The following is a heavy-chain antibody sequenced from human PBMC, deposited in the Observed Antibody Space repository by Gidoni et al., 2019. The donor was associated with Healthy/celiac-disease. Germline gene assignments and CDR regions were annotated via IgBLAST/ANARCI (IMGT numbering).Heavy chain of an antibody. CDR1: GGSISSSSYY. V-gene: IGHV4-39*01. Sequence: QLQLQESGPGLVKPSETLSLTCTVSGGSISSSSYYWGWIRQPPGKGLEWIGGIYYSGSTYYNPSLKSRVTISVDTSKNQFSLKLSSVTAADTAVYYCARLNGGYYFDYWGQGTLVTVSS. CDR2: IYYSGST. J-gene: IGHJ4*02. D-gene: IGHD2-8*01. CDR3: ARLNGGYYFDY.